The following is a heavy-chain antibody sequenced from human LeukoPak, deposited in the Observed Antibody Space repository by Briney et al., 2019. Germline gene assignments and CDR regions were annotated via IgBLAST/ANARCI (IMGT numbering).Heavy chain of an antibody. CDR3: ARAFHCSSTSCYTRGLDS. V-gene: IGHV4-61*02. Sequence: PSQTLSLTCSVSGGSISSGTYYWTWIRQPAGKGLEWIGRIYTSGSTNYNPSLKSRVTISVDTSKNQFSLNLTSVTAADTAVYYCARAFHCSSTSCYTRGLDSWGQGTLATVSS. J-gene: IGHJ4*02. CDR2: IYTSGST. CDR1: GGSISSGTYY. D-gene: IGHD2-2*02.